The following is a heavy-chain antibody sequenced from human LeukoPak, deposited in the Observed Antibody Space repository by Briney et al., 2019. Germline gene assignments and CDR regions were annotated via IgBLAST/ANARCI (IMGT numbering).Heavy chain of an antibody. CDR1: GFTFSSYG. J-gene: IGHJ6*03. CDR2: TWYDGSNK. D-gene: IGHD2-2*01. V-gene: IGHV3-33*06. CDR3: AKDFRYCSSTDCYEGDGYYYYYMDV. Sequence: GRSLRLSCAASGFTFSSYGMHWVRPAPGKGLEWVAVTWYDGSNKYYADSVKGRFTTSRDNSKNTLSLQMNSLRAEDTAVYYCAKDFRYCSSTDCYEGDGYYYYYMDVWGKGTTVTVSS.